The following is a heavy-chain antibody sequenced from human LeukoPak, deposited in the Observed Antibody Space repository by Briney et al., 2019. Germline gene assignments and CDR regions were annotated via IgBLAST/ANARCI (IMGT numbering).Heavy chain of an antibody. V-gene: IGHV3-7*01. Sequence: SGGSLRLSCAASGFTFSSYWMSWVRQAPGKGLEWVANIRQDGSEKYFVDSVKGRFTISRDNAKNSLYLQMNSLRAEDTAVYYCGRGHWGLDYWGQGALVTVSS. CDR1: GFTFSSYW. D-gene: IGHD7-27*01. CDR3: GRGHWGLDY. CDR2: IRQDGSEK. J-gene: IGHJ4*02.